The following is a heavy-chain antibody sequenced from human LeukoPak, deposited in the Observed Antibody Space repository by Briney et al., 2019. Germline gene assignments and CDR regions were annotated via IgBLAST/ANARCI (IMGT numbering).Heavy chain of an antibody. J-gene: IGHJ4*02. CDR1: GFTFSSYG. CDR2: IWYDGSNK. Sequence: QSGGSLRLSCAASGFTFSSYGMHWVRQAPGKGLEWVAVIWYDGSNKYYADSVKGRFTISRDNSKNTLYLQMNSLRAEDTAVYYCARDSARMGAARPVDYWGQGTLVTVSS. V-gene: IGHV3-33*01. CDR3: ARDSARMGAARPVDY. D-gene: IGHD6-6*01.